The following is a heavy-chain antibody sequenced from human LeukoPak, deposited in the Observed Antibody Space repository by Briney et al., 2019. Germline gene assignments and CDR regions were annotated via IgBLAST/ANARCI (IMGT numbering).Heavy chain of an antibody. V-gene: IGHV3-48*03. D-gene: IGHD3-10*02. CDR3: AELGITMIGGV. J-gene: IGHJ6*02. CDR2: ISSSGSTI. Sequence: GGSLRLSCAASGFTFSSYEMNWVRQAPGKGLEWVSYISSSGSTIYYADSVKGRFTISRDNAKNSLYLQMNSLRAEDTAVYYCAELGITMIGGVWGEGTTVAISS. CDR1: GFTFSSYE.